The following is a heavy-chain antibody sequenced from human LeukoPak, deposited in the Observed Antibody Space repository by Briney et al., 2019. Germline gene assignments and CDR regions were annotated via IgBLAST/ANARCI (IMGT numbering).Heavy chain of an antibody. CDR2: ISYGGSKT. D-gene: IGHD3-10*02. V-gene: IGHV3-30*07. CDR3: AELGITMIGGV. J-gene: IGHJ6*04. Sequence: GGSLRLSCAASGFTFSTYAMHWVRQAPGKGLEWVAIISYGGSKTDYADSVKGRFTISRDNAKNSLYLQMNSLRAEDTAVYYCAELGITMIGGVWGKGTTVTISS. CDR1: GFTFSTYA.